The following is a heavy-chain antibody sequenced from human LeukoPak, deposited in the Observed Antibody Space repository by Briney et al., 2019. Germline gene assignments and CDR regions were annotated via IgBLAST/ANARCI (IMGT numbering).Heavy chain of an antibody. CDR3: AKDISSWFTGEWFDP. V-gene: IGHV3-74*01. J-gene: IGHJ5*02. Sequence: GGSLRLSCAASGFTFSTYWMHWVRQAPGEGLVWVSRINPDGSATSYADSVKGRFTISRDNAKNTLYLQMNSLRAEDTALYYCAKDISSWFTGEWFDPWGQGTLVTVSS. D-gene: IGHD6-13*01. CDR1: GFTFSTYW. CDR2: INPDGSAT.